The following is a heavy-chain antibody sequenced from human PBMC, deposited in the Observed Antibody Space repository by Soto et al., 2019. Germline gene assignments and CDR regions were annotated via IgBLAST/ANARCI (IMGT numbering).Heavy chain of an antibody. V-gene: IGHV1-69*12. D-gene: IGHD3-3*01. CDR1: GGTFSSYA. Sequence: QVQLVQSGAEVKKPGSSVKVSCKASGGTFSSYAISWVRQAPGQGLEWMGGIIPIFGTANYAQKFQGRVTXXAXEXXSTAYMELSSLRSEDTAVYYCARVPWRREDWYFDLWGRGTLVTVSS. CDR2: IIPIFGTA. CDR3: ARVPWRREDWYFDL. J-gene: IGHJ2*01.